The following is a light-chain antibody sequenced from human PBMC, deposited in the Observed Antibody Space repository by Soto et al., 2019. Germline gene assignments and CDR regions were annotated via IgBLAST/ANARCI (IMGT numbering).Light chain of an antibody. CDR3: CSYTRSGTLI. V-gene: IGLV2-14*01. CDR2: DVS. J-gene: IGLJ1*01. Sequence: QSALTQPASVSGSPGQSITISCTGTSSYVGDYNYVSWYQQHPGKVPKVIIYDVSNRPSGVSYRFSGTKSGNTASLTVSGLQAEDEADYYCCSYTRSGTLIFGTGTKVTVL. CDR1: SSYVGDYNY.